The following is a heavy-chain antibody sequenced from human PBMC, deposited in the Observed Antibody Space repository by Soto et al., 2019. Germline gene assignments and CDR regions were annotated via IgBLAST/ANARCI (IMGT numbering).Heavy chain of an antibody. Sequence: EVQRLESGGGLVQPGGSLRLSCAASGFTFRSYDMSWVRQAPGKGLEWVSGISDSGVSTYYADSVKGRFTISRDNSKNTLYVQMNSLRVEDTAVYYCAKRVYSSGWTGGFEYWGQGTLVTVSS. J-gene: IGHJ4*02. CDR3: AKRVYSSGWTGGFEY. V-gene: IGHV3-23*01. D-gene: IGHD6-19*01. CDR1: GFTFRSYD. CDR2: ISDSGVST.